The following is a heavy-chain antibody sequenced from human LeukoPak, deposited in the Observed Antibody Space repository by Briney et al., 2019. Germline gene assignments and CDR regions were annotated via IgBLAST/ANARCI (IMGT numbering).Heavy chain of an antibody. CDR2: IYHSGST. CDR1: GGPISNSNW. CDR3: ARTQYYYDSGGDYYRGGFDI. D-gene: IGHD3-22*01. Sequence: SETLSLTCAVFGGPISNSNWWSWVRQPPGKGLEWIGEIYHSGSTNYNPSLKSRVTISVDKSKNQFSVKLSSVTAADTAMYYCARTQYYYDSGGDYYRGGFDIWGQGTMTVSS. V-gene: IGHV4-4*02. J-gene: IGHJ3*02.